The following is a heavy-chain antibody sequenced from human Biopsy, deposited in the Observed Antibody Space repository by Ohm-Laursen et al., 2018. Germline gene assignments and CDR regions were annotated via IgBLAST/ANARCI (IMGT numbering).Heavy chain of an antibody. CDR1: GGSISDDY. CDR3: ARERQFCFLEGAFDY. D-gene: IGHD3/OR15-3a*01. V-gene: IGHV4-59*01. Sequence: SDTLSLTCAVSGGSISDDYWNWIRQPPGKGLQVIGYISSGGRAKYNPSLKSRLTISLDTSKNQLSLRLSSVTAADSAIYYCARERQFCFLEGAFDYWGQGILVTVSS. J-gene: IGHJ4*02. CDR2: ISSGGRA.